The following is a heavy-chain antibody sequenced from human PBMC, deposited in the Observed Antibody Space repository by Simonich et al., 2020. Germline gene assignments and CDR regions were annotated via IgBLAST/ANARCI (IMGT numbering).Heavy chain of an antibody. Sequence: QVQLVESGGGVVQPGRSLRLSCAASGFTFSSYGMHWVRQAPGEGLEWVAVIWYDGSNKYYADSVKGRLTISRDNSKNTLYLQMNSLRAEDTAVYYCARAYSSSWYNWFDPWGQGTLVTVSS. J-gene: IGHJ5*02. D-gene: IGHD6-13*01. CDR3: ARAYSSSWYNWFDP. CDR1: GFTFSSYG. V-gene: IGHV3-33*01. CDR2: IWYDGSNK.